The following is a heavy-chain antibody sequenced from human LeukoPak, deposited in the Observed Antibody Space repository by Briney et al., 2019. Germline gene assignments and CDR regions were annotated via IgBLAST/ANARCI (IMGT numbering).Heavy chain of an antibody. V-gene: IGHV4-30-2*01. CDR3: ARAQYYDILTGSENYYFDY. CDR1: GGSISSGGYS. CDR2: IYHSGST. Sequence: SETLSLTCAVSGGSISSGGYSWSWIRQPPGKGLEWIGYIYHSGSTYYNPSLESRVTISVDRSKNQFSLKLSSVTAADTAVYYCARAQYYDILTGSENYYFDYWGQRTLVTVSS. J-gene: IGHJ4*02. D-gene: IGHD3-9*01.